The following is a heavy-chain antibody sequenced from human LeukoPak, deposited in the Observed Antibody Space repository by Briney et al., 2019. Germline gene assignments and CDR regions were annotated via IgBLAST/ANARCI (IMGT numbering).Heavy chain of an antibody. J-gene: IGHJ4*02. CDR3: ARVTQNCSGGSCYPPAFDY. CDR2: IYSSGNT. V-gene: IGHV4-4*07. D-gene: IGHD2-15*01. Sequence: PETLSLTCTVSGGSISGYYWSWIRQSAGRGLEWIGRIYSSGNTDYNPSLKSRVTMSVDTSRKQFSLNLSSVTAADTAVYYCARVTQNCSGGSCYPPAFDYWGQGTLVTVSS. CDR1: GGSISGYY.